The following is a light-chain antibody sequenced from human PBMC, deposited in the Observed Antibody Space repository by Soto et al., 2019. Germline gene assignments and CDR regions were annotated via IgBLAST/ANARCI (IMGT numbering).Light chain of an antibody. CDR3: QQLYTLPFT. J-gene: IGKJ5*01. V-gene: IGKV3-15*01. Sequence: EIVMTQSPATLSVSPGERATLSCRASQSVSSNLAWYQQKPGQAPRLLIYGASTRATGIPARFSGSGSGTEFTLTISSLQSEDFAVYYCQQLYTLPFTFGQGTRLEIK. CDR1: QSVSSN. CDR2: GAS.